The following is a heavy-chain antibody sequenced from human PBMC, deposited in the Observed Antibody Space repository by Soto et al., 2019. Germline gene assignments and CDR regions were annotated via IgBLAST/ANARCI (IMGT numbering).Heavy chain of an antibody. J-gene: IGHJ3*02. CDR3: ASDRPNGNCCDAFDI. CDR1: GYTFTSYG. V-gene: IGHV1-18*01. Sequence: QAQLVQSGAEVKKPGASVSISCKASGYTFTSYGFVWVRQAPGHGREWVGWISPYNGMTEYAKNVQGRSTMTRDTPTSSSHMGLRSLRSYDTAVYYCASDRPNGNCCDAFDIWGQGTMVIVSS. D-gene: IGHD2-21*01. CDR2: ISPYNGMT.